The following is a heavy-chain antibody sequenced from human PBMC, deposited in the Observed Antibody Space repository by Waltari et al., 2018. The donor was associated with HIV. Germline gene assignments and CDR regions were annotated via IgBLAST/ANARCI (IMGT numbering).Heavy chain of an antibody. CDR3: ARVPRGYYLLDAFDI. Sequence: QVQLQESGPGLVKPSETLSLTCTVSGGSISSYYWSWIRQPPGKGLEWIGYIYYSGSTNYNPSLKSRVTISVDTSKNQFSLKLSSVTAADTAVYYCARVPRGYYLLDAFDIWGQGTMVTVSS. D-gene: IGHD3-22*01. CDR2: IYYSGST. J-gene: IGHJ3*02. CDR1: GGSISSYY. V-gene: IGHV4-59*01.